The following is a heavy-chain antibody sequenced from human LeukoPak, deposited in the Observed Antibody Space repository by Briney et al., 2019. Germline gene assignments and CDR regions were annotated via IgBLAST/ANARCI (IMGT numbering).Heavy chain of an antibody. Sequence: SETLSLTCAVYGGSFSGYYWSWIRQPPGKGLEWIGEINHSGSTNYNPSLKSRVTISVDTSKNQFSLKLSSVTAADTAVYYCAIFEPYMDVWGKGTTVTVSS. CDR3: AIFEPYMDV. CDR1: GGSFSGYY. V-gene: IGHV4-34*01. CDR2: INHSGST. J-gene: IGHJ6*03. D-gene: IGHD3-3*01.